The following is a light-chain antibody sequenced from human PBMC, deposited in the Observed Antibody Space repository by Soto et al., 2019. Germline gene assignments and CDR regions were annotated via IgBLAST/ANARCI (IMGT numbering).Light chain of an antibody. J-gene: IGKJ1*01. CDR2: AAS. CDR3: QKYNSAPWT. V-gene: IGKV1-27*01. Sequence: DIQMTQSPSSLSASVGDRVTITCRASQGISHYLAWYQQKPGKVPKLLIYAASTLQSGVPSRFSGSGSGTDFTLTISSLQPEDVATYFCQKYNSAPWTFGQGIKVEIK. CDR1: QGISHY.